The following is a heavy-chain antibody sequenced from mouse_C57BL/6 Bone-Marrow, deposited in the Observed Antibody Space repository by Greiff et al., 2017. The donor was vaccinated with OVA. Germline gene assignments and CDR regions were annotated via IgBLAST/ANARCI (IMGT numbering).Heavy chain of an antibody. Sequence: QVQLQQPGAELVMPGASVKLSCKASGYTFTSYWMHWVKQRPGQGLEWIGEIDPSDSYTNYNQKFKGKSTLTVDKSSSAAYMELSSLTSEDSAVFYCAREGICYDYDDWYFDIWGTGTTVTVSS. CDR3: AREGICYDYDDWYFDI. V-gene: IGHV1-69*01. CDR2: IDPSDSYT. D-gene: IGHD2-4*01. J-gene: IGHJ1*03. CDR1: GYTFTSYW.